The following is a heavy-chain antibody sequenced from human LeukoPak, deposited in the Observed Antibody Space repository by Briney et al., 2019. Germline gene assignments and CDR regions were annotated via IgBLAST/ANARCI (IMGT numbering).Heavy chain of an antibody. CDR3: ARDAVGMGASYYFDY. D-gene: IGHD1-26*01. CDR2: ISYSGNT. Sequence: SETLSLTCTVSGGSISSYYWSWIRQPPGKGLEWIGYISYSGNTNYNPSLKSRVTISVDTSKNQFSLELSSVTAADTAVYYCARDAVGMGASYYFDYWGQGTLVTVSS. CDR1: GGSISSYY. V-gene: IGHV4-59*01. J-gene: IGHJ4*02.